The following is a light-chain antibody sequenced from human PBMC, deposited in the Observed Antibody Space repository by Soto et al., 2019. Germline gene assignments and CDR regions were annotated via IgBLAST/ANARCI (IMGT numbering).Light chain of an antibody. Sequence: ELVMTHSPATLSVSQGERSTPSLMASQSISSNLAWYQQKPGQAPRLLIYGAFTRAAGVPARFSGSGSGTDFTLTISSLQPEDFATYYCLQHNDYPLTFGQGTRLEIK. J-gene: IGKJ5*01. V-gene: IGKV3-15*01. CDR1: QSISSN. CDR3: LQHNDYPLT. CDR2: GAF.